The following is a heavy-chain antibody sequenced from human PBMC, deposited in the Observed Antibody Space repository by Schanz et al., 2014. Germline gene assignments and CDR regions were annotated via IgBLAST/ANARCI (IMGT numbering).Heavy chain of an antibody. J-gene: IGHJ6*02. V-gene: IGHV1-69*02. Sequence: QVQLVQSGAEVKKPGSSMKVSCKASGGTFSTYPINWLRQAPGQGLEWMGRIIPILGIANYAQKFQGRVTITADKSTFTAYMDVSSLRSDDTAVYYCARAKRFGDMDVWGQGTTVTVSS. D-gene: IGHD3-10*01. CDR2: IIPILGIA. CDR3: ARAKRFGDMDV. CDR1: GGTFSTYP.